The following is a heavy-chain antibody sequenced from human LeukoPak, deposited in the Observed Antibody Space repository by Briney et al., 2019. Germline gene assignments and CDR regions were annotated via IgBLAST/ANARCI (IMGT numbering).Heavy chain of an antibody. CDR2: IYWDDDK. CDR1: GFSLSTSGVG. CDR3: AHSRTYYDYVWGSYRYWRDY. Sequence: SGPTLVNPTQTLTLTCTFSGFSLSTSGVGVGWIRQPPGKALEWLVLIYWDDDKRYSPSLKSRLTITKDTSKNQVVLTMTNMDPVDTATYYCAHSRTYYDYVWGSYRYWRDYWGQGTLVTVSS. D-gene: IGHD3-16*02. V-gene: IGHV2-5*02. J-gene: IGHJ4*02.